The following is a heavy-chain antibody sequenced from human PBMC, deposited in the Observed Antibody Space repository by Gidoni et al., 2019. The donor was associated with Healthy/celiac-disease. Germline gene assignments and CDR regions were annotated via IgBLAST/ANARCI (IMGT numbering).Heavy chain of an antibody. CDR3: AKDIVVVPAKYSYYYYGMDV. V-gene: IGHV3-23*01. CDR2: ISGSGGST. J-gene: IGHJ6*02. D-gene: IGHD2-2*01. CDR1: GFTFSSYA. Sequence: EVQLLESGGGLVQPGGSLRLSCAASGFTFSSYAMSWVRQAPGKGLGWVSAISGSGGSTYYADSVKGRFTISRDNSKNTLYLQMNSLRAEDTAVYYCAKDIVVVPAKYSYYYYGMDVWGQGTTVTVSS.